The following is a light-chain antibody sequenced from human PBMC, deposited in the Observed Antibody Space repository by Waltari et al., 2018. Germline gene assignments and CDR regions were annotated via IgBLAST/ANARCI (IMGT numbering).Light chain of an antibody. CDR3: QQYHSVPLT. Sequence: DIHMTQSPSSLSAPVGDRVNITCQASQDIKKSLNWFHQKPGKAPKVLIFDASNSQTGAPSRFSGSGSGTDFTLTISSLQPEDMGTYYCQQYHSVPLTFGGGTKVEIK. CDR1: QDIKKS. J-gene: IGKJ4*01. CDR2: DAS. V-gene: IGKV1-33*01.